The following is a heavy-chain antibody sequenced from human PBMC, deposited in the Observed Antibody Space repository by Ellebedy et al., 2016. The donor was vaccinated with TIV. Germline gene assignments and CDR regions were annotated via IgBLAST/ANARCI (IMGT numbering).Heavy chain of an antibody. CDR3: ARDRCSNGVCPYFDY. D-gene: IGHD2-8*01. J-gene: IGHJ4*02. CDR2: IWYDGTNK. V-gene: IGHV3-33*08. CDR1: GFTFSSYS. Sequence: PGGSLRLSCAASGFTFSSYSMNWVRQAPGKGLEWVAVIWYDGTNKYYADSLKGRFIISRDNSKNTLYLQMNSLRAEDTAVYYCARDRCSNGVCPYFDYWGQGTLVTVAS.